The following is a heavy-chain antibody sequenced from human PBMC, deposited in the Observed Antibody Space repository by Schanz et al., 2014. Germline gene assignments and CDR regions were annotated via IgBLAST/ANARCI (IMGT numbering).Heavy chain of an antibody. J-gene: IGHJ6*02. CDR1: GFTFSSYG. V-gene: IGHV3-30*19. D-gene: IGHD6-13*01. CDR3: ARDRQQLVGRIGYYYGMDV. CDR2: ISYDGINK. Sequence: QVQLVESGGGVVQPGGSLRLSCAASGFTFSSYGMHWVRQAPGKGLEWVALISYDGINKYYADSVKGRFTISRDNSKNTLYLQMNSLRAEDTAVYYCARDRQQLVGRIGYYYGMDVWGQGTTVTVS.